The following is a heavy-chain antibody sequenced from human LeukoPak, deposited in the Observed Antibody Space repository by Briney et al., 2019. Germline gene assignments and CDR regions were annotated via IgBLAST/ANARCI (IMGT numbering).Heavy chain of an antibody. CDR1: GYTFSSYS. J-gene: IGHJ4*02. CDR3: VRLRRNSDTSGFYYYYDF. D-gene: IGHD3-22*01. CDR2: ISVRSNYI. V-gene: IGHV3-21*01. Sequence: GGSLRLSCLASGYTFSSYSINWVRQAPGKGLEWVSSISVRSNYIYYADSVRGRFRISRDDARDSLFLEMNSLRAEDTAVYYCVRLRRNSDTSGFYYYYDFWGEGTLVTVSS.